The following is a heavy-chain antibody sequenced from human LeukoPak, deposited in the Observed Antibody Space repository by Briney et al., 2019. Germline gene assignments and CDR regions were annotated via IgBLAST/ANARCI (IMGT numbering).Heavy chain of an antibody. CDR2: INAAGGST. D-gene: IGHD1-26*01. J-gene: IGHJ4*02. CDR1: GFTFSSYA. V-gene: IGHV3-23*01. Sequence: GGSLRLSCAASGFTFSSYAMTWVRQAPGKGLEWVSTINAAGGSTYYADSVKGRLTVSRDNSKNTLYLQMNSLRAEDTAVYSCAKDSGTYYKAFDYWGQGTLVTVSS. CDR3: AKDSGTYYKAFDY.